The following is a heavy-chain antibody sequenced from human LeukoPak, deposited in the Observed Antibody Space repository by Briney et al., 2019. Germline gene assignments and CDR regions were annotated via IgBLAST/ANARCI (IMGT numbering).Heavy chain of an antibody. CDR2: IYYSGST. V-gene: IGHV4-31*03. D-gene: IGHD3-10*01. CDR1: GGSISSGGYY. CDR3: ARGRPERVRGVIITFDY. Sequence: SETLSLTCTVSGGSISSGGYYWSWIRQHPGKGLEWIGYIYYSGSTYYNPSLKSRVTISVDTSKNQFSLELSSVTAADTAVYYCARGRPERVRGVIITFDYWGQGTLVTVSS. J-gene: IGHJ4*02.